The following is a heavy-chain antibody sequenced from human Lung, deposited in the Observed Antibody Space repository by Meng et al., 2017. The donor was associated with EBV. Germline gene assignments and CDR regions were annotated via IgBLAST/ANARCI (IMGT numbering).Heavy chain of an antibody. V-gene: IGHV7-4-1*02. Sequence: QLVQSGSELKKPGASVRISCKASGYPFTTNGMNWVRQAPGQGLEWMGWINTNTGKPTYAQGLTGRFVFSLDTSVSTAYLQISSLKAEDTAVYYCARDSEAADYWGQGTLVTVSS. D-gene: IGHD6-25*01. CDR3: ARDSEAADY. CDR1: GYPFTTNG. J-gene: IGHJ4*02. CDR2: INTNTGKP.